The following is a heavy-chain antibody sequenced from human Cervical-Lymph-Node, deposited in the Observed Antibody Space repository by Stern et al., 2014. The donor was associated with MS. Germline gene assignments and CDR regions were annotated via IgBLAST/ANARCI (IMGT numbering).Heavy chain of an antibody. J-gene: IGHJ4*02. CDR1: GYTLTSYG. D-gene: IGHD1-26*01. CDR3: ARERPIYGGNYYTRAFDY. V-gene: IGHV1-18*01. Sequence: VQLVESGAEVKKPGASVKVSCKPSGYTLTSYGISWVRQAPGQGLEWMGWISAYNGNTNYAQKLQGRVTMTTDTSTSTAYMELRSLRSGDTAVYYCARERPIYGGNYYTRAFDYWGQGTLVTVSS. CDR2: ISAYNGNT.